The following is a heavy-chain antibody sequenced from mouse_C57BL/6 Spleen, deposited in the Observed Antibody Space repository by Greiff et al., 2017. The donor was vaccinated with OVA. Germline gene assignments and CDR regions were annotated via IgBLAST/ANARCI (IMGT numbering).Heavy chain of an antibody. CDR2: FYPGSGSI. D-gene: IGHD1-2*01. J-gene: IGHJ2*01. V-gene: IGHV1-62-2*01. CDR1: GYTFTEYT. Sequence: VHLVESGAELVKPGASVKLSCKASGYTFTEYTIHWVKQRSGQGLEWIGWFYPGSGSIKYNEKFKDKATLTADKSSSTVYMELSRLTSEDSAVYFCARHEEATLAFDYWGQGTTLTVSS. CDR3: ARHEEATLAFDY.